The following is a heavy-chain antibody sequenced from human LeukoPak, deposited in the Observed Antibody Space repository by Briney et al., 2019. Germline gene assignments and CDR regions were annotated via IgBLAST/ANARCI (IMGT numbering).Heavy chain of an antibody. CDR3: ARLYYGSGSYWQGFYYYYMDV. V-gene: IGHV1-8*01. J-gene: IGHJ6*03. Sequence: GASVKVSCKASGYTFTSYDINWVRQATGQGLEWMGWMNPNSGNTGYAQKFQGRVTMTTDTSTSTAYMELRSLRSDDTAVYYCARLYYGSGSYWQGFYYYYMDVWGKGTTVTVSS. CDR2: MNPNSGNT. D-gene: IGHD3-10*01. CDR1: GYTFTSYD.